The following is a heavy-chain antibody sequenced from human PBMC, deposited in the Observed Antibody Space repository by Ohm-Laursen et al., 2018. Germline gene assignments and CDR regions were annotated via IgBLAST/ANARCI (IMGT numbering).Heavy chain of an antibody. J-gene: IGHJ6*02. D-gene: IGHD2-8*01. CDR3: ARGYCTNGVCEYYYYGMDV. CDR1: GFTFSSYC. CDR2: INSDGSST. Sequence: SLRLSCSASGFTFSSYCMHWVRQAPGKGLVWVSRINSDGSSTSYADSVKGRFTISRDNAKNTLYLQMNSLRAEDTAVYYCARGYCTNGVCEYYYYGMDVWGQGTTVTVSS. V-gene: IGHV3-74*01.